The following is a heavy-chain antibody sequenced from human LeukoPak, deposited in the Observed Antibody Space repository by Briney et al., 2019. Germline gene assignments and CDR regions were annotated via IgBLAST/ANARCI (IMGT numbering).Heavy chain of an antibody. Sequence: SVKVSCKASGGTFSSYAISWVRQAPGQGLEWMGRIIPIFGTANYAQKFQGRVTITTDESTNTVYMELNSLTFEDTAVYYCAREPLGCGGDCHFDYWGQGTLVTVSS. CDR1: GGTFSSYA. D-gene: IGHD2-21*02. CDR3: AREPLGCGGDCHFDY. CDR2: IIPIFGTA. V-gene: IGHV1-69*05. J-gene: IGHJ4*02.